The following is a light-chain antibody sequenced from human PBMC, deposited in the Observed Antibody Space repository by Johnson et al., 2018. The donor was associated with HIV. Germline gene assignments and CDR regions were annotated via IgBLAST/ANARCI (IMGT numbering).Light chain of an antibody. V-gene: IGLV1-51*01. CDR3: GTLDSSLSAFV. Sequence: QSVLTQPPSVSAAPGQKVTISCSGSSSNIGNNYVSWYQQLPGTAPKLLIYDNNKRPSVIPDRFSGSKSGTSATLGITGLQTGDEADYYCGTLDSSLSAFVFGTGTKVTVL. J-gene: IGLJ1*01. CDR2: DNN. CDR1: SSNIGNNY.